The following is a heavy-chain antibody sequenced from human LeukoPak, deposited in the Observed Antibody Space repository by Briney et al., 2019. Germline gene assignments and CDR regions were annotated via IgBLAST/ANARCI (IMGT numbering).Heavy chain of an antibody. J-gene: IGHJ4*02. V-gene: IGHV1-46*01. CDR1: GYTFTSYH. Sequence: ASVKVSCKASGYTFTSYHAHWVRQAPGQGLEWMGIINCGDGYTNYAQKFQGRVSVTTDTSTSTLYMELSSLRTEDTAIYYCARDRGGSYSIDYWGQGTLVTVSS. CDR3: ARDRGGSYSIDY. D-gene: IGHD1-26*01. CDR2: INCGDGYT.